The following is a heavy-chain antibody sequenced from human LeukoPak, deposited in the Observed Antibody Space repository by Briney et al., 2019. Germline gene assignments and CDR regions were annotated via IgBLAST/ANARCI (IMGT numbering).Heavy chain of an antibody. J-gene: IGHJ3*02. CDR3: ARVPSYDSSGADAFDI. V-gene: IGHV4-39*07. CDR2: IYYSGST. CDR1: GGSISSSSYY. D-gene: IGHD3-22*01. Sequence: SETLSLTCTVSGGSISSSSYYWGWIRQPPGKGLEWIGSIYYSGSTYYNPSLKSRVTISVDTSKNQFSLKLSSVTAADTAVYYCARVPSYDSSGADAFDIWGQGTMVTVSS.